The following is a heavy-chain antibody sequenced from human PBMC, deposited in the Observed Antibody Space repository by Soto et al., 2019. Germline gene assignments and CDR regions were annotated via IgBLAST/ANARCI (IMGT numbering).Heavy chain of an antibody. V-gene: IGHV5-51*01. CDR2: IYPGDSDT. CDR1: GYSFTSYW. D-gene: IGHD6-19*01. CDR3: ARPREAGKYYYGVDV. J-gene: IGHJ6*02. Sequence: GESLKISCKGSGYSFTSYWIGWVRQIPGKGLEWMGIIYPGDSDTRYSPSFQGQVTISADKSISTAYLQWSSLKASDTAMYYFARPREAGKYYYGVDVWGQGTTVTVSS.